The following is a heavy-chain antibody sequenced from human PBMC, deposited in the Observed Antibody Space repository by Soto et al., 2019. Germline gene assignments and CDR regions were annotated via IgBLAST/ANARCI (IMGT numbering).Heavy chain of an antibody. J-gene: IGHJ4*02. CDR2: IWYDGNNK. V-gene: IGHV3-33*01. Sequence: GGSLRLSCAASGFTFSSYAMHWVRQAPGKGLEWVAVIWYDGNNKYYADSVKGRFTISRDNSKNTLYLQMHSLRAEDTAVYYCARPNDIVSTISPFDYWGQGTLVTVSS. D-gene: IGHD5-12*01. CDR3: ARPNDIVSTISPFDY. CDR1: GFTFSSYA.